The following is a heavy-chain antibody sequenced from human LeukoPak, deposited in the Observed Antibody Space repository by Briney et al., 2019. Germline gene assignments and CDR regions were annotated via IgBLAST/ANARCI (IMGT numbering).Heavy chain of an antibody. CDR3: ARRPRRAVAGSDY. V-gene: IGHV4-34*01. D-gene: IGHD6-19*01. CDR2: INHSGST. J-gene: IGHJ4*02. Sequence: PSETLSLTCTVSGGSISSYYWSWIRQPPGKGLEWIGEINHSGSTNYNPSLKSRVTISVDTSKNQFSLKLSSVTAADTAVYYCARRPRRAVAGSDYWGQGTLVTVSS. CDR1: GGSISSYY.